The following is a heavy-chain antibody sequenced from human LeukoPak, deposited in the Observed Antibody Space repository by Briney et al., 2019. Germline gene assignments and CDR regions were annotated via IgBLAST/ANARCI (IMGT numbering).Heavy chain of an antibody. CDR2: ISAEGESA. J-gene: IGHJ4*02. Sequence: GGSLRLSCTVSGFSVSTSGMSWVRQAQGKGLQTISAISAEGESAYYADSVKGRFTISRDNSKNTLYLQMNSLRVEDTAVYYCAQGYSSGWYPHWGQGSLVSVSS. CDR1: GFSVSTSG. D-gene: IGHD6-19*01. V-gene: IGHV3-23*01. CDR3: AQGYSSGWYPH.